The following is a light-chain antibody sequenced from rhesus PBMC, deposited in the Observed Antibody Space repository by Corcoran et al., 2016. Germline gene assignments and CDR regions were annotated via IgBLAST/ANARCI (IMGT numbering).Light chain of an antibody. V-gene: IGLV2-38*01. CDR3: CSDRSGSTFI. Sequence: QSALTQPPSVSKSLGQSVTISCTGTSSDVGGYNYVSWYQQHPGKAPKLLIYEVTKRPSGVSDRFSGSKSGNTASLTISGLQAEDEADYYCCSDRSGSTFIFGAGTRLTVL. CDR2: EVT. J-gene: IGLJ1*01. CDR1: SSDVGGYNY.